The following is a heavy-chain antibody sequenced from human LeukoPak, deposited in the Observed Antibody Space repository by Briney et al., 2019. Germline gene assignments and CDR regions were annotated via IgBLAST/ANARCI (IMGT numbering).Heavy chain of an antibody. J-gene: IGHJ5*02. D-gene: IGHD6-19*01. CDR1: GGSISTSDNY. Sequence: SETLSLTCTVSGGSISTSDNYWALIRQSPGKGLEWIGSLYYSGAAYYNPSLKSRVTLSVDRSKNQFSLKLSSVTAADTAVYYCATPPSGYSSGWYWFDPWGQGTLVTVSS. CDR2: LYYSGAA. V-gene: IGHV4-39*01. CDR3: ATPPSGYSSGWYWFDP.